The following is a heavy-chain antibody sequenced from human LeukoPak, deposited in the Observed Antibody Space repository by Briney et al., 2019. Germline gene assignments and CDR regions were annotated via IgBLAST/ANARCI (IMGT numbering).Heavy chain of an antibody. CDR3: ARDSSLGMD. CDR2: ISGSGVNT. D-gene: IGHD1-26*01. CDR1: GFXFSTYA. Sequence: GGSLRLSCAASGFXFSTYAMYWVRQAPGKGLEYVSAISGSGVNTYYANSVKVRFTISRDNSKNTLYLQLGSLRAEDMAVYYCARDSSLGMDWGQGTLVTVSA. V-gene: IGHV3-64*01. J-gene: IGHJ4*02.